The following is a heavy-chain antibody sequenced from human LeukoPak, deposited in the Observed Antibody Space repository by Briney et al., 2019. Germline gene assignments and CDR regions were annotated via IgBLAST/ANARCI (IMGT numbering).Heavy chain of an antibody. CDR3: ASLFPWFDP. CDR2: IKQDGSER. CDR1: GVTFSTYW. J-gene: IGHJ5*02. V-gene: IGHV3-7*01. Sequence: GGSLRLSCAVSGVTFSTYWMSWVRQAPGKGLEWVANIKQDGSERYYVDSVKGRFTISRDNAKNSLNLQMNSLRAEDTAVYYCASLFPWFDPWGQGTLVTVSS.